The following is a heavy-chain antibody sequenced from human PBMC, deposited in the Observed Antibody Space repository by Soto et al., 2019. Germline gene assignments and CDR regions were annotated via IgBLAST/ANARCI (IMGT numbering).Heavy chain of an antibody. D-gene: IGHD6-19*01. J-gene: IGHJ6*02. CDR2: ISSSGSTI. V-gene: IGHV3-48*03. CDR1: GFTFSSYD. CDR3: ARWGRLVFSYDYYYGMDV. Sequence: EVQLVESGGGLVQPGGSLRLSCAASGFTFSSYDMNWVRQAPGKGLEWVSYISSSGSTIYYADSVKSRFTISRDNAKNSLYRQMNRLRAEDTAVYYCARWGRLVFSYDYYYGMDVWGQGTTVTVSS.